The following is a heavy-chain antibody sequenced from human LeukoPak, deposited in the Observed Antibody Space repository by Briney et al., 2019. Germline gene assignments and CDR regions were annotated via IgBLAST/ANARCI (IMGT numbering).Heavy chain of an antibody. CDR3: AKDGIVVVPAATNWFDP. J-gene: IGHJ5*02. CDR1: GFIFSTSA. V-gene: IGHV3-7*01. Sequence: SGGSLRLSCAASGFIFSTSAMSWVRQAPGKGLEWVANIRQDGSDKYYVDSVKGRFTISRDNAKNSLYLQMNSLRAEDTAVYYCAKDGIVVVPAATNWFDPWGQGTLVTVSS. D-gene: IGHD2-2*01. CDR2: IRQDGSDK.